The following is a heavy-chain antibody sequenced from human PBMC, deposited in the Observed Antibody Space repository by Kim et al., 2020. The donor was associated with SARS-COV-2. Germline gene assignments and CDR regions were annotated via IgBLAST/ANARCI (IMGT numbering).Heavy chain of an antibody. V-gene: IGHV3-30*04. J-gene: IGHJ3*02. CDR1: GFTFSSYT. CDR2: ISNDGNNK. Sequence: GGSLRLSCAASGFTFSSYTMHWVRQAPGKGLEWVALISNDGNNKYYADSVKGRFTISRDNSKNTLYLQMNSLRPEDTAVYYCARAGYGSGTPREAFDIWG. D-gene: IGHD3-10*01. CDR3: ARAGYGSGTPREAFDI.